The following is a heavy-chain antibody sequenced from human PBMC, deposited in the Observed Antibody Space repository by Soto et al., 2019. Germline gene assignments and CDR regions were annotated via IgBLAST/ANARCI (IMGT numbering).Heavy chain of an antibody. D-gene: IGHD6-6*01. CDR1: GYPFTDYY. Sequence: VQLVQSGAEVKKPGASVEVPCKASGYPFTDYYMHWVRQAPGQGLEWMGWINPNSGGTYYAQKFQGRVAMTRDTSISTAYMDLSRLRSDDTAVYYCARSVSTIAARPDYWGQGTLVTVSS. CDR3: ARSVSTIAARPDY. CDR2: INPNSGGT. V-gene: IGHV1-2*02. J-gene: IGHJ4*02.